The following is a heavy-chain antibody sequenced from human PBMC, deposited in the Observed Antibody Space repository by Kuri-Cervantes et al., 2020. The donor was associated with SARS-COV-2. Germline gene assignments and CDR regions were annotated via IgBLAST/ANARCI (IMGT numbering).Heavy chain of an antibody. CDR1: GFSVRSNY. D-gene: IGHD4-23*01. J-gene: IGHJ4*02. CDR2: IYSSGST. CDR3: ARSTVGFDS. Sequence: GESLKISCAASGFSVRSNYMSWVRQAPGKGLEWVSSIYSSGSTYYADSVKGRLTSSRENYKNTVYLQLNSLRVEDTAVYYCARSTVGFDSWGQGTLVTVSS. V-gene: IGHV3-53*01.